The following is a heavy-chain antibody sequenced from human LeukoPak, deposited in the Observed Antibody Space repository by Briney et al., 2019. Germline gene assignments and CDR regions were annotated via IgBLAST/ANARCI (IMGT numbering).Heavy chain of an antibody. J-gene: IGHJ4*02. CDR1: GYTFTTYG. CDR3: AKVAGDRMDY. CDR2: ISANTGKT. Sequence: ASAKVSCKASGYTFTTYGFCWGRHAPGHGLEWMGGISANTGKTNYEQKFQRRVTMTTDTSTTTAYMELSNLRPDDTALYYCAKVAGDRMDYWGQGTLVTVSS. V-gene: IGHV1-18*01. D-gene: IGHD6-13*01.